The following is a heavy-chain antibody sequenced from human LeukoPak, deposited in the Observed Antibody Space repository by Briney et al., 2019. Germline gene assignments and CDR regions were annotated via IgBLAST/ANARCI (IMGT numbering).Heavy chain of an antibody. CDR3: VKGPCTSSSCFPDY. Sequence: PGGSLRLSCSASGFTFSSYAIHWVRQAPGRGLEYVSAISSNGGSTYHADSVRGRFTISRDNPKNTLYLQMSSLRAEDTAVYYRVKGPCTSSSCFPDYWGQGTLVTVSS. CDR2: ISSNGGST. V-gene: IGHV3-64D*06. J-gene: IGHJ4*02. D-gene: IGHD3-22*01. CDR1: GFTFSSYA.